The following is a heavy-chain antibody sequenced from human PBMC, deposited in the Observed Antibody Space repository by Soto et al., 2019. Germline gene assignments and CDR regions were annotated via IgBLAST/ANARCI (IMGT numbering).Heavy chain of an antibody. CDR3: ARERRITIFGVVISYYYYMDV. CDR2: IYYSGST. V-gene: IGHV4-59*01. J-gene: IGHJ6*03. CDR1: GGSISSYY. Sequence: SETLSLTCTVSGGSISSYYWSWIRQPPGKGLEWIGYIYYSGSTNYNPSLKSRVTISVDTSKNQFSLKLSSVTAADTAVYYCARERRITIFGVVISYYYYMDVWGKGTTVTISS. D-gene: IGHD3-3*01.